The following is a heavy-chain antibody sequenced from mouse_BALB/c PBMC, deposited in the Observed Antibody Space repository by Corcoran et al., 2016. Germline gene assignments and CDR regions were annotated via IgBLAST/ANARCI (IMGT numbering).Heavy chain of an antibody. J-gene: IGHJ2*01. D-gene: IGHD3-1*01. CDR2: INTYTGEP. CDR3: ARQLGSDYFDY. V-gene: IGHV9-1*02. CDR1: GYTFTNYG. Sequence: QIQLVQSGPELKKPGETVKISCKASGYTFTNYGMNWVKQAPGKGLKWKGWINTYTGEPTYADDFKGRFAFSLETSASTAYLQINNLKNEDMATYFCARQLGSDYFDYWGQGTTLTVSS.